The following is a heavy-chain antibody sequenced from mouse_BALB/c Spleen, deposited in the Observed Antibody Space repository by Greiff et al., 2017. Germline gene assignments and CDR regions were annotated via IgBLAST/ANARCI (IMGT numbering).Heavy chain of an antibody. CDR1: GFNIKDTY. Sequence: EVQLQQSGAELVKPGASVKLSCTASGFNIKDTYMHWVKQRPEQGLEWIGRIDPANGNTKYDPKFQGKATITADTSSNTAYLQLSSLTSEDTAVYYCARGDDDEVNAMDYWGQGTSVTVSS. D-gene: IGHD2-4*01. J-gene: IGHJ4*01. CDR2: IDPANGNT. V-gene: IGHV14-3*02. CDR3: ARGDDDEVNAMDY.